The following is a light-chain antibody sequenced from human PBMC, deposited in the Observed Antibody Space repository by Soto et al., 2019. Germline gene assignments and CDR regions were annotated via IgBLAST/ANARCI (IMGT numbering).Light chain of an antibody. CDR1: SSNIGSNT. V-gene: IGLV1-44*01. Sequence: QSALTQPPSASGTPGQRVTISCSGSSSNIGSNTVNWYQQLPGTAPKLLIYSNNQRPSGVPDRFSGSKSGTSASLAISGLQSEDGADYYCAAWDDSLNGLFGGGTKVTVL. J-gene: IGLJ2*01. CDR2: SNN. CDR3: AAWDDSLNGL.